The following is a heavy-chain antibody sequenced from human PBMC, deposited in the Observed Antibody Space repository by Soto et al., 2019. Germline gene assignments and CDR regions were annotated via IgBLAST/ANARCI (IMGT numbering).Heavy chain of an antibody. Sequence: PSETLSLTCTVSGGSVSSGSYYWSWIRQPPGKGLEWIGYIYYSGSTNYNPSLKSRVTISVDTSNNQFSLKLSSVTAADTVVYYCARYGSGSMYYYYGMDVWGQGTTVTVSS. V-gene: IGHV4-61*01. D-gene: IGHD3-10*01. CDR3: ARYGSGSMYYYYGMDV. J-gene: IGHJ6*02. CDR2: IYYSGST. CDR1: GGSVSSGSYY.